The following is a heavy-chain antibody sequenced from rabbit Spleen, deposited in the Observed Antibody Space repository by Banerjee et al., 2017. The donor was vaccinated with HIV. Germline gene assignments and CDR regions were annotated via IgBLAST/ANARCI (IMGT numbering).Heavy chain of an antibody. V-gene: IGHV1S45*01. CDR3: ARDGSATSYYYFKL. D-gene: IGHD8-1*01. J-gene: IGHJ4*01. Sequence: QEQLVESGGGLVQPEGSLTLTCTASGFSFSSSYYMCWVRQAPGKGLEWIACIDPGSSGSTYYASWAKGRFTISKTSSTTVTLQMTSLTAADTATYFCARDGSATSYYYFKLWGPGTLVTVS. CDR1: GFSFSSSYY. CDR2: IDPGSSGST.